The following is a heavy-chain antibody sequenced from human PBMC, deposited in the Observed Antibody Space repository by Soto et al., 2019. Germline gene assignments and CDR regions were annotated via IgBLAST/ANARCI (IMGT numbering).Heavy chain of an antibody. Sequence: EVQLVESGGGLIQPGGSLRLSCAASGLTVSNNYMSWVRKAPGKGLEWVSIIYSGGSTYYADSVTGRFTISRDNSKNTLYLQMDSLRAEDTAVYYCARAFNWNDAYFDYWGQGTLVIVSS. CDR1: GLTVSNNY. CDR2: IYSGGST. J-gene: IGHJ4*02. CDR3: ARAFNWNDAYFDY. V-gene: IGHV3-53*01. D-gene: IGHD1-1*01.